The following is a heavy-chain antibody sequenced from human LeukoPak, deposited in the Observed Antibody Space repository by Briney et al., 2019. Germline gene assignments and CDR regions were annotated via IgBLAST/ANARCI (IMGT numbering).Heavy chain of an antibody. CDR1: GFTFSSCT. CDR2: LPYDGSNK. J-gene: IGHJ6*03. V-gene: IGHV3-30*01. D-gene: IGHD6-6*01. Sequence: PGGSLRLSCSASGFTFSSCTFHWVRQAPGKGLEWVALLPYDGSNKYYADSVKGRFTISRDNSKNTLYLQMNSLRAEDTAVYYCARDSPSRDSSDYMDVWGKGTTVTVSS. CDR3: ARDSPSRDSSDYMDV.